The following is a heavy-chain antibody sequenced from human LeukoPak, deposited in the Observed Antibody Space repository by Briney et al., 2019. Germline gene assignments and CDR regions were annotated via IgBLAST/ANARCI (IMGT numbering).Heavy chain of an antibody. V-gene: IGHV3-23*01. CDR2: ISGSGGST. CDR3: ARRMVAMGNDY. CDR1: GFTFSSYA. Sequence: GGSLRLSCAASGFTFSSYAMSWVRQAPGKGLEWVSAISGSGGSTYYADSVKGRFTISRDNAKNSLYLQMNSLRAEDTAVYYCARRMVAMGNDYWGQGTLVTVSS. D-gene: IGHD2-8*01. J-gene: IGHJ4*02.